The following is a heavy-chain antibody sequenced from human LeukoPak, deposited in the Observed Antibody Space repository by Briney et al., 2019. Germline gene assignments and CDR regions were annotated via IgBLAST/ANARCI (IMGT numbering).Heavy chain of an antibody. D-gene: IGHD3-10*01. CDR1: GFTVSNNF. J-gene: IGHJ6*02. CDR2: IYGGGST. Sequence: GRSLRLSCAASGFTVSNNFMTWVRQAPGKGLEWVSVIYGGGSTDYADSVKGRFTISRDSSKNTLYLQMNSLRAEDTAVYYCARDPWGSGTYSYYGMDVWGQGTTVTVSS. V-gene: IGHV3-53*01. CDR3: ARDPWGSGTYSYYGMDV.